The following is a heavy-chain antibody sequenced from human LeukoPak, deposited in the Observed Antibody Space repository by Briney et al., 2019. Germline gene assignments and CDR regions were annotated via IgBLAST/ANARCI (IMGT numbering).Heavy chain of an antibody. CDR2: IYYSGST. J-gene: IGHJ4*02. V-gene: IGHV4-39*01. D-gene: IGHD3-22*01. CDR1: GGSTSSSSYY. CDR3: ARLSYYYDSSGYYPAWYFDY. Sequence: KPSETLSLTCTVSGGSTSSSSYYWGWIRQPPGKGLEWIGSIYYSGSTYYNPSLKSRVTISVDTSKNQFSLKLSSVTAADTAVYYCARLSYYYDSSGYYPAWYFDYWGQGTLVTVSS.